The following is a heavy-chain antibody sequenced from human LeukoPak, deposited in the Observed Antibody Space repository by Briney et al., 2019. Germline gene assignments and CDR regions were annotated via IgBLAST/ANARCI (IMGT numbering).Heavy chain of an antibody. J-gene: IGHJ5*02. Sequence: SVKVSCEASGYTFTSYAISWVRQAPGQGLEWMGGIIPIFGTANYAQKFQGRVTITADESTSTAYMELSSLRSEDTAVYYCAWGSTVTIPRFDPWGQGTLVTVSS. V-gene: IGHV1-69*13. D-gene: IGHD4-17*01. CDR2: IIPIFGTA. CDR3: AWGSTVTIPRFDP. CDR1: GYTFTSYA.